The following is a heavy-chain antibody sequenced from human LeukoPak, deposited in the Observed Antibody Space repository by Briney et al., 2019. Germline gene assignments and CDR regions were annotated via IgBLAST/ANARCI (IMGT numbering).Heavy chain of an antibody. J-gene: IGHJ4*02. CDR3: ARDAKGYGYYDY. V-gene: IGHV4-59*01. Sequence: SETLSLTCTVSGGSLSNYYWSWIRQSPGKGLEWIGYIYYSGSTNYNPSLKSRVTISVDTSKKQFSLKLSSVTAADTAVYYCARDAKGYGYYDYWGQGTLVTVSS. D-gene: IGHD5-18*01. CDR1: GGSLSNYY. CDR2: IYYSGST.